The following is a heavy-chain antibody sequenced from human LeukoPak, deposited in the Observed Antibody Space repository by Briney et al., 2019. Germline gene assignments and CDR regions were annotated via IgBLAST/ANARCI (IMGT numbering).Heavy chain of an antibody. CDR2: IYYSGST. CDR3: ARHARRSGYYYYFMDV. Sequence: SETLSLTCTVSGGSISSYYWSWIRQPPGKGLEWVGYIYYSGSTNYNPSLKNRVTISVDTTDNQFSLMLSSVTAADTAVYYCARHARRSGYYYYFMDVWGKGTTVTVSS. J-gene: IGHJ6*03. CDR1: GGSISSYY. D-gene: IGHD6-6*01. V-gene: IGHV4-59*08.